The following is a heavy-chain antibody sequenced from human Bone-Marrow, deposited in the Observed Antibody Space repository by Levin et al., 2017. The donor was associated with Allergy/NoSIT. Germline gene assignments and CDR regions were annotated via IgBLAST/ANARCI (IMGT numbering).Heavy chain of an antibody. J-gene: IGHJ4*02. D-gene: IGHD3-9*01. V-gene: IGHV3-11*05. CDR3: ARGRTYDILTGYAFDY. Sequence: GESLKISCAASGFTFSDYYMSWIRQAPGKGLEWVSYISSSSSYTNYADSVKGRFTISRDNAKNSLYLQMNSLRAEDTAVYYCARGRTYDILTGYAFDYWGQGTLVTVSS. CDR2: ISSSSSYT. CDR1: GFTFSDYY.